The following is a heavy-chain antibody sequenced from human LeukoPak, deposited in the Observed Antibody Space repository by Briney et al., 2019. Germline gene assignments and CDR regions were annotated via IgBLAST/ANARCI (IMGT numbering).Heavy chain of an antibody. CDR1: GVSISSYY. J-gene: IGHJ4*02. D-gene: IGHD6-19*01. Sequence: SETLSLTCTVSGVSISSYYWSWIRQPPGKGLEWIGYIYYSGSTNYNPSLKSRVTISVDTSKNQFSLKLSSVTAADTAVYYCARHRYSSGWYYFDYWGQGTLVTVSS. CDR2: IYYSGST. CDR3: ARHRYSSGWYYFDY. V-gene: IGHV4-59*08.